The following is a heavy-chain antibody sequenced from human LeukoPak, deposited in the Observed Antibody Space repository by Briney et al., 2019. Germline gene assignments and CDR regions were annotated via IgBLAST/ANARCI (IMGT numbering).Heavy chain of an antibody. J-gene: IGHJ3*02. Sequence: ASVKVSCKASGYTFTAYYMHWVRQAPGRGLEWVGRINPNSGGTNYAQKFQDRVTMTRDTSISTAYMELSRLRSDDTAVYYCARQLSPFAFDIWGQGTMVTISS. D-gene: IGHD5-18*01. CDR2: INPNSGGT. CDR1: GYTFTAYY. CDR3: ARQLSPFAFDI. V-gene: IGHV1-2*06.